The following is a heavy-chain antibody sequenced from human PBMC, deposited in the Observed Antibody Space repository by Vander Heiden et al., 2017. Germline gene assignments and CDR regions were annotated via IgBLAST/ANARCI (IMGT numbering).Heavy chain of an antibody. CDR2: ISGSGSST. J-gene: IGHJ3*02. V-gene: IGHV3-23*01. D-gene: IGHD3-22*01. CDR1: GSTFSSHA. CDR3: AKQMTMVAVVIKDAFDI. Sequence: EVQLLESGGALVQPGGSLRLYCAASGSTFSSHAMSGVRQAPGKGMEWVSSISGSGSSTSYADSVKGRFTVSRDNSKNRLYLQMNSLRAEDTAMYYCAKQMTMVAVVIKDAFDIWGQGTMVTVSS.